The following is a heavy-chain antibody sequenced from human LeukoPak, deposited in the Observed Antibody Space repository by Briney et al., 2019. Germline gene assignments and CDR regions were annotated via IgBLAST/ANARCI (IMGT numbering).Heavy chain of an antibody. D-gene: IGHD4-17*01. CDR2: IRGGGGSA. CDR3: ARDPNGDYIGAFDM. CDR1: GFTFSAYA. Sequence: GGSLRLSCTASGFTFSAYAMMWVRQAPGKGPEWVSAIRGGGGSAFSADSVKGRFTISRDNSKYTLFLQMNSLRAEDTAVYYCARDPNGDYIGAFDMWGPGTMVTVSS. J-gene: IGHJ3*02. V-gene: IGHV3-23*01.